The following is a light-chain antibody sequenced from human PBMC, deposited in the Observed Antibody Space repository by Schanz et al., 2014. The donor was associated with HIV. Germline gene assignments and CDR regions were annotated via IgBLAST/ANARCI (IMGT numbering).Light chain of an antibody. CDR1: NSDIGGHDY. Sequence: QSALTQPATVSGSPGQSITVSCTGTNSDIGGHDYVSWYQQHPDKAPKLLIYDVTHWPSVIPSRFSGSKSGNSAFLTISGLQAEDEADYYCSSKRSGDTTPFVFGSGTKLTVL. CDR3: SSKRSGDTTPFV. CDR2: DVT. J-gene: IGLJ1*01. V-gene: IGLV2-14*03.